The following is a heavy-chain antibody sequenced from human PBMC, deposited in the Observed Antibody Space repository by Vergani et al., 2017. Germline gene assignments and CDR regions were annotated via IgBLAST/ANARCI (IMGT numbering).Heavy chain of an antibody. CDR1: GFTFSSYG. CDR2: ISYDGSNK. J-gene: IGHJ5*02. V-gene: IGHV3-30*18. CDR3: AKDRVVVTAIPFFGDVEP. D-gene: IGHD2-21*02. Sequence: QVQLVESGGGVVQPGRSLRLSCAASGFTFSSYGMHWVRQAPGKGLEWVAVISYDGSNKYYADSVKGRFTISRDNSKNTLYLQMNSLRAEDTAVYYCAKDRVVVTAIPFFGDVEPWGQGTLVTVSS.